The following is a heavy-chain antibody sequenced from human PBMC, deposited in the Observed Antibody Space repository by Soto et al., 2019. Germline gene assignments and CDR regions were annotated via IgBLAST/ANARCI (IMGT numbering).Heavy chain of an antibody. D-gene: IGHD2-8*02. V-gene: IGHV3-21*03. CDR2: ISSSSSYI. CDR3: AASVVTPGAFDY. J-gene: IGHJ4*02. CDR1: GFTFSKYS. Sequence: GGSLRLSCAASGFTFSKYSMNWVRQAPGKGLGWVSSISSSSSYIYYAAPVTGRFTISRDESHNTLYLQMSSLKTDDTAVYFCAASVVTPGAFDYWGQGILVTVSS.